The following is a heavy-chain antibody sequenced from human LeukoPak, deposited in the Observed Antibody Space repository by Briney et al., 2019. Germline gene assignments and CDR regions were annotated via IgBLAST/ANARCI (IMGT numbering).Heavy chain of an antibody. Sequence: GGSLRLSCAASGFTFSSYWMNWVPQAPGKGLEWVANIKQDGSDKYYVDSVKVRFTISRDNAKNSLYLQMNSLRAEDTAVYYCARDYSASGAHDYWGQGTLVTVSS. D-gene: IGHD3-10*01. J-gene: IGHJ4*02. CDR2: IKQDGSDK. CDR1: GFTFSSYW. CDR3: ARDYSASGAHDY. V-gene: IGHV3-7*01.